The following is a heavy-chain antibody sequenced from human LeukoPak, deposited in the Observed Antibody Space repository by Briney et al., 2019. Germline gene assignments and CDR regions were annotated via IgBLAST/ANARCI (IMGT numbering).Heavy chain of an antibody. J-gene: IGHJ4*02. CDR2: IKQDGSDK. D-gene: IGHD1-1*01. V-gene: IGHV3-7*01. CDR3: ARLTGTTGFDY. Sequence: GGSLRLSCAASGFPFGSYWMSWVRQAPGKGLEWVANIKQDGSDKYYVDSVKGRFTTSRDNAKNSLYLQLNSLRADDTAVYYCARLTGTTGFDYWGQGTLVTVSS. CDR1: GFPFGSYW.